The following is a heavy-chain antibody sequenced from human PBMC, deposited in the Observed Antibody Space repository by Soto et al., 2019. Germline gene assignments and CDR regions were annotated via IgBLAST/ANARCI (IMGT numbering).Heavy chain of an antibody. J-gene: IGHJ4*02. CDR3: ANPELPYGFDY. V-gene: IGHV3-30*18. Sequence: ESGGGVVQPGRSLRLSCAASGFTFSSYGMHWVRQAPGKGLEWVAVISYDGSNKYYADSVKGRFTISRDNPKNTLYLQMNRLRAEDTAVYYCANPELPYGFDYWGQGTLVTVSS. CDR2: ISYDGSNK. CDR1: GFTFSSYG. D-gene: IGHD1-26*01.